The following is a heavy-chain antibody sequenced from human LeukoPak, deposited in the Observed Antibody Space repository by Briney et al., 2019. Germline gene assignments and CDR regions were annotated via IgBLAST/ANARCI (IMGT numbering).Heavy chain of an antibody. V-gene: IGHV4-61*01. CDR3: ARDGPYGGKPFDY. CDR2: FYYSGTT. D-gene: IGHD4-23*01. Sequence: PSETLSLTCTVSGGSVSSGSYYWSWIRQPPGKGLEWIGYFYYSGTTNYNPSLKSRVTISADTSKNQFSLNLSSVTAADTAVYYCARDGPYGGKPFDYWGQGTLVTVSS. CDR1: GGSVSSGSYY. J-gene: IGHJ4*02.